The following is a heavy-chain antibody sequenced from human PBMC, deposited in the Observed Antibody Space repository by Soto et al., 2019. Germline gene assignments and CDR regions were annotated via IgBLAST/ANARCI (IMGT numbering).Heavy chain of an antibody. CDR2: MNPNSGNT. J-gene: IGHJ5*02. CDR3: ARSPRGYGSGSYYKGPRRFDP. CDR1: GYAFASYD. V-gene: IGHV1-8*01. Sequence: ASVKVSCKASGYAFASYDINWVRQDTGQGLEWMGWMNPNSGNTGYAQKFQGRVTMTRNTSISTAYMELSSLRSEDTAVYYCARSPRGYGSGSYYKGPRRFDPWGQGTLVTVSS. D-gene: IGHD3-10*01.